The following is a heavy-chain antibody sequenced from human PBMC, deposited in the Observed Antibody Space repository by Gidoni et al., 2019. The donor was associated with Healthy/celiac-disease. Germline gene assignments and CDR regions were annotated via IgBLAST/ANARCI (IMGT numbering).Heavy chain of an antibody. J-gene: IGHJ4*02. CDR1: GYSFTSYW. Sequence: EVQLVQSGAEVKKPGESLKISCKGYGYSFTSYWIGWVRQRPGKGLEWMGIIYPGDSDTRYSPSFQGQVTISADKSISTAYLQWSSLKASDTAMYYCARRTYYYDSSGYYYVYYFDYWGQGTLVTVSS. CDR3: ARRTYYYDSSGYYYVYYFDY. V-gene: IGHV5-51*01. CDR2: IYPGDSDT. D-gene: IGHD3-22*01.